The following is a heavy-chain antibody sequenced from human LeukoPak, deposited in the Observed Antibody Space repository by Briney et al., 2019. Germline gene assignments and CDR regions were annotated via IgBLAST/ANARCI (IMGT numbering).Heavy chain of an antibody. Sequence: ASVKVSCKASGYTFTGYYMHWVRQAPGQGLEWMGWISPNSGGTNYAQKFQGRVTMTRDTSISTAYMELSRLRSDDTAVYYCARDLEVVAATLAYWGQGTLVTVSS. CDR3: ARDLEVVAATLAY. CDR2: ISPNSGGT. D-gene: IGHD2-15*01. J-gene: IGHJ4*02. V-gene: IGHV1-2*02. CDR1: GYTFTGYY.